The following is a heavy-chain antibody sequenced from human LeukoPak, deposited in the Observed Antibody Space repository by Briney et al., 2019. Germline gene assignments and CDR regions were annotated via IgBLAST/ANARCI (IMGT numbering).Heavy chain of an antibody. CDR2: ITGSTYRT. J-gene: IGHJ5*02. V-gene: IGHV3-23*01. D-gene: IGHD3-10*01. CDR3: AKSPPDGSGSYYFEFDP. Sequence: GGSLRLSCAASEFTFSNYAMTWARQAPGKGLQWVSTITGSTYRTYYVESVRGRFTISRDNFNNTLYLQMNSLRAEDTAVYYCAKSPPDGSGSYYFEFDPWGQGTLVTVSS. CDR1: EFTFSNYA.